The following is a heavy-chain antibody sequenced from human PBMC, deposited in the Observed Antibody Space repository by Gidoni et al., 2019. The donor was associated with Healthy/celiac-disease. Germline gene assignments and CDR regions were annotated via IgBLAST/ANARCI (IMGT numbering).Heavy chain of an antibody. CDR1: GGSISSYY. CDR3: ASDNSGWFDP. Sequence: QVQLQESGPGLVKPSETLSLTCTVSGGSISSYYWSWIRQPPGKGLEWIGYIYYSGITNYNPALKSRVTISVDTSKNQFSLKLSSVTAADTAVYYCASDNSGWFDPWGQGTLVTVSS. J-gene: IGHJ5*02. D-gene: IGHD3-10*01. CDR2: IYYSGIT. V-gene: IGHV4-59*01.